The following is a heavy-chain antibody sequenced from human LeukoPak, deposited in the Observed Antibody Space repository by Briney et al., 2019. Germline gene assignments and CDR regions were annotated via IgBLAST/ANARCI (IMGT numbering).Heavy chain of an antibody. D-gene: IGHD6-13*01. J-gene: IGHJ4*02. V-gene: IGHV3-23*01. CDR3: AKDRGYSSSWLDY. CDR1: GFTFSNYA. CDR2: ISGSGDNT. Sequence: GGSLRLSYTASGFTFSNYAMSWVRQAPGKGLEWVSAISGSGDNTYYADSVKGRFTISRDNSKNTLYLQMNSLRAEDTALYYCAKDRGYSSSWLDYWGQGTLVTVSS.